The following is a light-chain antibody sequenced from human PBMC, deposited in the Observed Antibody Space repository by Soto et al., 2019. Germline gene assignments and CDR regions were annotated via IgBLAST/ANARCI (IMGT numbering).Light chain of an antibody. Sequence: EVVMTQSPATLSVSPGDRATLSCRASQSVDTNVAWYQQKPGQAPRLLVHGASTRATGVPARFTGIGSGTDFTLTISGLQSDDFAVYYCQPYNNWPLTFGGGTKVEIK. CDR2: GAS. CDR3: QPYNNWPLT. V-gene: IGKV3-15*01. CDR1: QSVDTN. J-gene: IGKJ4*01.